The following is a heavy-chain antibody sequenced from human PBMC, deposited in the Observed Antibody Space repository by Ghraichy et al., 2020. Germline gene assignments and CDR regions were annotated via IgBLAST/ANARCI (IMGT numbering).Heavy chain of an antibody. V-gene: IGHV3-23*01. Sequence: GGSLRLSCAASGFTFSSYAMKWVRQAPGKGLEWVSVISAGGGSTYYADSVKGRFTISRDNSKNTLYLQMNSLRAEDTAVYYCAKSRGVIIRAFDIWGQGTMVTVSS. CDR2: ISAGGGST. CDR3: AKSRGVIIRAFDI. J-gene: IGHJ3*02. D-gene: IGHD3-10*01. CDR1: GFTFSSYA.